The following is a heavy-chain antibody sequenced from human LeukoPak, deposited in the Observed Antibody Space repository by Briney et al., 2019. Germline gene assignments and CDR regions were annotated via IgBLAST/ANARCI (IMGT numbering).Heavy chain of an antibody. J-gene: IGHJ4*02. Sequence: SGPTLVNPTQTLTLTCTFSGFSLSTSGVGVGWIRQPPGKALEWLALIYWDDDKRYSPSLKSRLTITKDTSKNQVVLTMTNMDPVDTATYYCALEASSGYYFLRYFDYWGQGTLVTVSS. CDR2: IYWDDDK. CDR3: ALEASSGYYFLRYFDY. CDR1: GFSLSTSGVG. V-gene: IGHV2-5*02. D-gene: IGHD3-22*01.